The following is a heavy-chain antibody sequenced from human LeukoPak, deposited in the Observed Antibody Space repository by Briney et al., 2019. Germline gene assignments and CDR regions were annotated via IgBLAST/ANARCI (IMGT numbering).Heavy chain of an antibody. Sequence: GGSLRLSCAASGFAFSSLAMGWVRQAPGKGLEWVSVISDSGDTTYYADSVKGRFAISRDNSKNTLYLQMNSLRAEDTAIYYCAKDARRSDGWYFFDHWGQGALVTVSS. CDR3: AKDARRSDGWYFFDH. CDR2: ISDSGDTT. D-gene: IGHD6-19*01. CDR1: GFAFSSLA. V-gene: IGHV3-23*01. J-gene: IGHJ4*02.